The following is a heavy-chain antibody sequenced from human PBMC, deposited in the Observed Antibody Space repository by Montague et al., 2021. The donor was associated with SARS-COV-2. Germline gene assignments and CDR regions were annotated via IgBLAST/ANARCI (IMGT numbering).Heavy chain of an antibody. J-gene: IGHJ6*02. CDR3: ARGGGDSADYYYYAMDV. CDR1: GGSISSYY. V-gene: IGHV4-59*01. Sequence: SGTLSLTCTVSGGSISSYYWSWIRQPPGRGLQWIGYIYNNGSTNCNTSLKSRVTLSIDTSKNQFSLKLTSVTAADTAVYYCARGGGDSADYYYYAMDVWGQGTTVTVSS. D-gene: IGHD2-21*02. CDR2: IYNNGST.